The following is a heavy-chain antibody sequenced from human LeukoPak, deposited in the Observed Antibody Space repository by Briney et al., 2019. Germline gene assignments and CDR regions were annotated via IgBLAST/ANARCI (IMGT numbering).Heavy chain of an antibody. D-gene: IGHD5-18*01. CDR2: VYYSGST. Sequence: SETLSLTCSVSCGFITAYYWSWIRQPPGKGLEWIGYVYYSGSTEYNPSLKSRVTILVDTSKNQFSLKLSSVTAADTAVYYCARGRKYTSGYRVTELGSGYSDYWGQGTLVTVSS. CDR3: ARGRKYTSGYRVTELGSGYSDY. J-gene: IGHJ4*02. CDR1: CGFITAYY. V-gene: IGHV4-59*01.